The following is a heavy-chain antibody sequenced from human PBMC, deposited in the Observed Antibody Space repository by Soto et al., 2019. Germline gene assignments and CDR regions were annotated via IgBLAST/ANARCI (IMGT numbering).Heavy chain of an antibody. J-gene: IGHJ4*02. CDR1: GTAITNGGYF. CDR2: ANSTGAT. Sequence: PWETLSLTCTVSGTAITNGGYFWTWIRQLPGKALEWIGCANSTGATYNSRSIKSRVTMSVDTSKSQFSLELSSVAAADTAVYYCARARSVAGHDYDYWGQGTLVTVSS. D-gene: IGHD5-12*01. V-gene: IGHV4-31*03. CDR3: ARARSVAGHDYDY.